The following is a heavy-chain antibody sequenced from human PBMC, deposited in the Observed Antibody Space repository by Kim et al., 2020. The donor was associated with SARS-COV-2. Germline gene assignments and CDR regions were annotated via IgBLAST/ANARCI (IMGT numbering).Heavy chain of an antibody. CDR3: ARVWAVGARHFDY. J-gene: IGHJ4*02. V-gene: IGHV4-59*01. Sequence: STPSLKSRVTISVDTSKNQFSLKLSSVTAADTAVYYCARVWAVGARHFDYWGQGTLVTVSS. D-gene: IGHD1-26*01.